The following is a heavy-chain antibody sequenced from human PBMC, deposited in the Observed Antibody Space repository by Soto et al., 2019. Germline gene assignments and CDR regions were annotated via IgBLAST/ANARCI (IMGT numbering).Heavy chain of an antibody. CDR1: GFTFSSYG. D-gene: IGHD4-17*01. J-gene: IGHJ6*02. V-gene: IGHV3-30*18. Sequence: GGSLRLSCAASGFTFSSYGMHWVRQAPGKGLEWVAVISYDGSNKYYVDSVKGRFTISRDNSKNTLYLQMNSLRAEDTAVYYCAKDVLVGDYGGLDVWGQGTTVTVSS. CDR3: AKDVLVGDYGGLDV. CDR2: ISYDGSNK.